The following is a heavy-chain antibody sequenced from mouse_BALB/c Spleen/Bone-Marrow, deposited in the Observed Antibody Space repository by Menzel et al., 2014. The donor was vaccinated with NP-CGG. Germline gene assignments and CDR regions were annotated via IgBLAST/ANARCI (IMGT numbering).Heavy chain of an antibody. V-gene: IGHV1-80*01. D-gene: IGHD1-1*01. Sequence: QVHVKQSGADLVGPGSSVKISCKASGYAFSSYWMNWVKQRPGQGLEWIGQIYPGDGDTNYNGKFKGKATLTADKSSSTAYMQLSSLTSEDSAVYFCARSLYYGSSYPLYAMDYWDQGTSVTVSS. CDR2: IYPGDGDT. CDR3: ARSLYYGSSYPLYAMDY. J-gene: IGHJ4*01. CDR1: GYAFSSYW.